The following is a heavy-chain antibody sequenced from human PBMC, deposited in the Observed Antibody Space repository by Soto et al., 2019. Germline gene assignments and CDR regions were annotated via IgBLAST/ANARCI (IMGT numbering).Heavy chain of an antibody. Sequence: SETLSLTCTVSGGSISSSSYYWGWIRQPPGKGLEWIGSIYYSGSTYYNPYLKSRVTISVDTSKNQFSLKLSSVTAADTAVYYCARRSYGSGSYYIDYWGQGTLVTVSS. CDR3: ARRSYGSGSYYIDY. CDR1: GGSISSSSYY. CDR2: IYYSGST. J-gene: IGHJ4*02. D-gene: IGHD3-10*01. V-gene: IGHV4-39*07.